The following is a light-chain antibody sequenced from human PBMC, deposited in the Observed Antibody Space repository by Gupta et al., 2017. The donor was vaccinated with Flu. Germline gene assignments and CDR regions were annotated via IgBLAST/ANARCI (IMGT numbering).Light chain of an antibody. Sequence: DMVLTQSPLSLPVTPGEPTSISCRSSQSLLHSNGYNYLDWYLQKPGQSPQLLIYLGSNRASGVPDRFSGSGSGTEFTLKISRVEAEDVGVYYCMQDLQTPWTFGQGTKVEIK. J-gene: IGKJ1*01. CDR1: QSLLHSNGYNY. CDR3: MQDLQTPWT. CDR2: LGS. V-gene: IGKV2-28*01.